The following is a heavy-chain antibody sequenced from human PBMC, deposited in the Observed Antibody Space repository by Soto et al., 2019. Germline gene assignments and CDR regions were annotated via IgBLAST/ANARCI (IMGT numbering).Heavy chain of an antibody. J-gene: IGHJ4*02. CDR1: GGTFSSYA. V-gene: IGHV1-69*13. CDR3: ARVGLLWFGELFAFDY. CDR2: IIPIFGTA. D-gene: IGHD3-10*01. Sequence: ASVKVSCKASGGTFSSYAISWVRQAPGQGLEWMGGIIPIFGTANYAQKFQGRVTITADESTSTAYMELSSLRSEDTAVYYCARVGLLWFGELFAFDYWGQGTLVTVS.